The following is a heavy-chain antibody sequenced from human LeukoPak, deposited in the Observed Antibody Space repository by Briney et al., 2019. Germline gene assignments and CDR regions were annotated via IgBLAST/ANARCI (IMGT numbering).Heavy chain of an antibody. J-gene: IGHJ4*02. CDR3: ARDSAAQKLGGFDY. Sequence: GGSLRLSCAASGFTFSRYAMHWVRQAPGKGLEWVAVISYDGSNKYYADSVKGRFTISRDNSKNTLYLQMSSLRAEDTAVYYCARDSAAQKLGGFDYWGQGTLVTVSS. D-gene: IGHD7-27*01. CDR2: ISYDGSNK. CDR1: GFTFSRYA. V-gene: IGHV3-30*04.